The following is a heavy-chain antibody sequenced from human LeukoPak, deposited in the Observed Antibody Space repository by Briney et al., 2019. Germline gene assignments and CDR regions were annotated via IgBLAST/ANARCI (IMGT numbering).Heavy chain of an antibody. CDR2: ISDSGGDS. V-gene: IGHV3-23*01. J-gene: IGHJ4*02. CDR1: GFTFSSSA. Sequence: GGSLRLSCTASGFTFSSSAMTWVRQAPGKGLEWVSAISDSGGDSIYTDSVKDRFTISRDNSKNTLYLQMNSLRAEDTALYYGGKGGTYPPFDSGGQEPLVTVS. CDR3: GKGGTYPPFDS. D-gene: IGHD3-16*01.